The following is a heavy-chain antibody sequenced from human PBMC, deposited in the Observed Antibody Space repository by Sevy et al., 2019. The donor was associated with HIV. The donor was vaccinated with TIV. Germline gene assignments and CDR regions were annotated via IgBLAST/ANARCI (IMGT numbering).Heavy chain of an antibody. Sequence: ASVKVSCKTSGYTFAAYYIHWVRQAPGQGPEWLGWIYPNGGDTTYAQKFQGRVTVTMSTSINTVYMELNRLRSDDTAVYYCARGKREEWLLYLDNWGQGTLDTVSS. V-gene: IGHV1-2*02. CDR2: IYPNGGDT. D-gene: IGHD3-3*01. J-gene: IGHJ4*02. CDR1: GYTFAAYY. CDR3: ARGKREEWLLYLDN.